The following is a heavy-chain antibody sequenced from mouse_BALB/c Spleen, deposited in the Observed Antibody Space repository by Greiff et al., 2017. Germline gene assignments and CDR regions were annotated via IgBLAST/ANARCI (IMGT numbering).Heavy chain of an antibody. CDR2: ISSGGSYT. V-gene: IGHV5-6-4*01. D-gene: IGHD2-3*01. CDR3: TRDDGYPFDY. Sequence: DVHLVESGGGLVKPGGSLKLSCAASGFTFSSYTMSWVRQTPEKRLEWVATISSGGSYTYYPDSVKGRFTISRDNAKNTLYLQMSSLKSEDTAMYYCTRDDGYPFDYWGQGTTLTVSS. J-gene: IGHJ2*01. CDR1: GFTFSSYT.